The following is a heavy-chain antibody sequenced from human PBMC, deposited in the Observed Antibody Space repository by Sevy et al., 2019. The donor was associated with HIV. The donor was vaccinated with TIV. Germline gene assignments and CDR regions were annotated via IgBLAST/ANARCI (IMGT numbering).Heavy chain of an antibody. CDR2: IYRSGST. CDR1: GGSISSSNW. V-gene: IGHV4-4*02. CDR3: ARDRDGYNCPGY. J-gene: IGHJ4*02. Sequence: SETLSLTCAVSGGSISSSNWWSWVRQPPGKGLEWIGEIYRSGSTDYNSSLKSRVTISVDKSKNQFSLNLCSVTAADTAGYYGARDRDGYNCPGYWGQGTLVTVSS. D-gene: IGHD5-12*01.